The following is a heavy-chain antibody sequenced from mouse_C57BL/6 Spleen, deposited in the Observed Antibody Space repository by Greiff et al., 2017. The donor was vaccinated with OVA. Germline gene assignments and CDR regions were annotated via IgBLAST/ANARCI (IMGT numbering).Heavy chain of an antibody. Sequence: EVQLQESGPGMVKPSQSLSLTCTVTGYSITSGYDWHWIRHFPGNKLEWMGYISYSGSTNYNPSLKSRISITHDTSKNHFFLKLNSVTTEDTATYYCARGGVTTGFDYWGQGTTLTVSS. CDR2: ISYSGST. CDR3: ARGGVTTGFDY. J-gene: IGHJ2*01. V-gene: IGHV3-1*01. D-gene: IGHD2-2*01. CDR1: GYSITSGYD.